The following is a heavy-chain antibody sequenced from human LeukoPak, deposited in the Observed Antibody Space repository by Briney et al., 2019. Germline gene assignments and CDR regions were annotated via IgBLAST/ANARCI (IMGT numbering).Heavy chain of an antibody. CDR1: GGSISSSGYY. CDR3: ARQQSCSGGTCYFYFDS. Sequence: KPSETLSLTCTVSGGSISSSGYYWGWVRQPPGKGPEWVGGIYYSGSTYYNPSLKSRVTISLDTSQNQFSLKLSSVTAADTAVYYCARQQSCSGGTCYFYFDSWGQGTLVTVSS. D-gene: IGHD2-15*01. CDR2: IYYSGST. J-gene: IGHJ4*02. V-gene: IGHV4-39*01.